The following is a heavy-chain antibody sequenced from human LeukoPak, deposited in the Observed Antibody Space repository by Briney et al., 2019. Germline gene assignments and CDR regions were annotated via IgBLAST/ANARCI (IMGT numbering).Heavy chain of an antibody. D-gene: IGHD3-22*01. Sequence: SVKVSCKASGGTFSSYTISWVRQAPGQGLEWMGRIIPILGIANYAQKFQGRVTITADRSTSTAYMELSSLRSEDTAVYDCARDGYYYDSSGALDYWGQGTLVTVSS. V-gene: IGHV1-69*04. CDR2: IIPILGIA. CDR1: GGTFSSYT. J-gene: IGHJ4*02. CDR3: ARDGYYYDSSGALDY.